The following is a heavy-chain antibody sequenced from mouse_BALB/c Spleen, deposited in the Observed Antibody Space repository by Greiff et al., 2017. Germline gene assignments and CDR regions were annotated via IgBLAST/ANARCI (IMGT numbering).Heavy chain of an antibody. CDR2: ILPGSGST. CDR1: GYTFSSYW. V-gene: IGHV1-9*01. D-gene: IGHD2-10*02. CDR3: ARKEKYGNCGFAY. Sequence: QVQLQQSGAELMKPGASVKISCKATGYTFSSYWIEWVKQRPGHGLEWIGEILPGSGSTNYNEKFKGKATFTADTSSNTAYMQLSSLTSEDSAVYYCARKEKYGNCGFAYWGQGTLVTVSA. J-gene: IGHJ3*01.